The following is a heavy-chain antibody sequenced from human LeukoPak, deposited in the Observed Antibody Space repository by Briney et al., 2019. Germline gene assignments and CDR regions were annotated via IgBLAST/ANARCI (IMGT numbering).Heavy chain of an antibody. V-gene: IGHV4-34*01. CDR3: ARGLTYYDILTGYSPPFDY. CDR1: GGSFSGYY. Sequence: SETLPLTCAVYGGSFSGYYWSWIRQPPGKGLEWIGEINHSGSTNYNPSLKSRVTISVDTSKNQFSLKLSSVTAADTAVYYCARGLTYYDILTGYSPPFDYWGQGTLVTVSS. D-gene: IGHD3-9*01. J-gene: IGHJ4*02. CDR2: INHSGST.